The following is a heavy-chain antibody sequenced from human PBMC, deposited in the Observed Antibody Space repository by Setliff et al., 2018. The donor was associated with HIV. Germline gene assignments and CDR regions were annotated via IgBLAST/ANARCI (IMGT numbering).Heavy chain of an antibody. J-gene: IGHJ6*03. CDR3: ERHTRKLELLEWLCTSYYYFYYMDV. V-gene: IGHV5-51*01. Sequence: GESLKISCKGSGYTFATYWIGWVRQMPGKGLEWMGVIYPGDSDSKYSPSFQDRVTFSVDKSVNTAYLQWSSLQASDTAMYYCERHTRKLELLEWLCTSYYYFYYMDVWGKGNAVTVSS. CDR1: GYTFATYW. D-gene: IGHD3-3*01. CDR2: IYPGDSDS.